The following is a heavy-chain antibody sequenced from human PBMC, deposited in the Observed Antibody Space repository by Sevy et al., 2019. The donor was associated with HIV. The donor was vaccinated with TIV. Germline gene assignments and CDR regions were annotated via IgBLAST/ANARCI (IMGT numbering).Heavy chain of an antibody. CDR3: AIHTFGHYGHGN. CDR1: GVISLGDYA. V-gene: IGHV3-49*03. CDR2: IRTKVTGGTT. Sequence: GGSLRLSCTASGVISLGDYAMSWFRQAPGKGLEWVGSIRTKVTGGTTEFAASVKARFTISRHDSKTIAYLQMDSVKIEDTGVYYCAIHTFGHYGHGNWGEGTLVSVSS. D-gene: IGHD4-17*01. J-gene: IGHJ4*02.